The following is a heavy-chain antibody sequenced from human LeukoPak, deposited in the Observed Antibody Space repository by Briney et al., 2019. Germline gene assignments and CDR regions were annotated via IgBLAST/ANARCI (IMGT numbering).Heavy chain of an antibody. J-gene: IGHJ4*02. V-gene: IGHV3-30*18. CDR1: GFIFSTFG. CDR2: ISSDGKNK. CDR3: AKYRYCSGGSCYELDF. Sequence: GRSLRLSCAASGFIFSTFGMHWVRQAPGKGLEWVAVISSDGKNKFYGDSVKGRFTISRDNFKNTLYLQMNSLRAEDTAMYYCAKYRYCSGGSCYELDFWGQGTLVTVSS. D-gene: IGHD2-15*01.